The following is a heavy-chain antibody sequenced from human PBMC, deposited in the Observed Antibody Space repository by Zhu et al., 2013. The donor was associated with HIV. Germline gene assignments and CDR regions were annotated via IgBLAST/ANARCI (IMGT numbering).Heavy chain of an antibody. CDR2: IIPMFGIA. V-gene: IGHV1-69*01. CDR3: ARVNSGSYFEWFGP. CDR1: GGTFSSFA. Sequence: QVQLVQSGAEVKKPGSSVKVSCKASGGTFSSFAISWVRQAPGQGLEWMGGIIPMFGIANYAQKFQGRVTITADESTSTAYMELSSLRSEDTAVYHCARVNSGSYFEWFGPWGQGTLVTVSS. D-gene: IGHD1-26*01. J-gene: IGHJ5*02.